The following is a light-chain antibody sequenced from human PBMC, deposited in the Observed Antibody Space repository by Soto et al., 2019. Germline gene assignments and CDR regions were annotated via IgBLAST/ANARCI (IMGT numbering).Light chain of an antibody. V-gene: IGLV2-14*01. J-gene: IGLJ2*01. CDR3: SSYASNSTVI. CDR2: DVS. CDR1: SSDVGAYNY. Sequence: QSALTQPASVSGSPGQSITISCTGTSSDVGAYNYVSWYQQHPVKAPKLMIYDVSSRPSGISNRFSGSKSGNTASLTISGVQAEDEADYYCSSYASNSTVIFGGGTKLTVL.